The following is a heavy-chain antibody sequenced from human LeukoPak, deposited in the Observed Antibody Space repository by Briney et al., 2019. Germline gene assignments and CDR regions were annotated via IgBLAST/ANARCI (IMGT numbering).Heavy chain of an antibody. V-gene: IGHV4-34*01. CDR3: ATREQ. CDR2: INHSGNT. Sequence: PSETLSLTCSVYGGSFSVYYWSWIRQPPGKGLEWTGEINHSGNTNYNPSLKSRVTISVDTSKNQFSLNLSSVTAADTAVYFCATREQWGQGTLVTVSS. J-gene: IGHJ4*02. D-gene: IGHD1/OR15-1a*01. CDR1: GGSFSVYY.